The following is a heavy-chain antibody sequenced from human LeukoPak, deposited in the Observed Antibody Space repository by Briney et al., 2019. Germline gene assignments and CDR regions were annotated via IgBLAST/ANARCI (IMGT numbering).Heavy chain of an antibody. CDR1: GFTFSSYS. Sequence: GGSLRLSCAASGFTFSSYSMNWVRQAPGKGLEWVSSISSSSSYIYYADSVKGRFTISRDNAKNSLYLQMNSLRAEDTAVYYCARGSSSGWYSFDYWGQGTLVTVSS. V-gene: IGHV3-21*01. CDR3: ARGSSSGWYSFDY. CDR2: ISSSSSYI. J-gene: IGHJ4*02. D-gene: IGHD6-19*01.